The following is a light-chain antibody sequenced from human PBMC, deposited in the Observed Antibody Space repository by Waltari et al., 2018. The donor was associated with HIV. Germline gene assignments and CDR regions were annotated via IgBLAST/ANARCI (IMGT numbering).Light chain of an antibody. J-gene: IGKJ1*01. V-gene: IGKV2-30*01. CDR3: AQETFWGWT. CDR1: ERLVSADGNTY. Sequence: VVLTQFPVSLSVSVGQSASISCRSSERLVSADGNTYLSWFKQRPGQSPRRLIYKVSNRDSGVAGKFSGSGAVRDFTLQINRVEAEDVATYYCAQETFWGWTFGPGTKVEI. CDR2: KVS.